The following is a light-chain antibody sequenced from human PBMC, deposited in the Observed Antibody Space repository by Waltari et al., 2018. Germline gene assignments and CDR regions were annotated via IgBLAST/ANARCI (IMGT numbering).Light chain of an antibody. V-gene: IGKV1-27*01. J-gene: IGKJ1*01. CDR3: QKYNDAPWT. CDR2: ATS. CDR1: QDIRNS. Sequence: DIQMTQFPSSLSASVGDRVTITCRASQDIRNSLAWYQLKPGKAPKVLIYATSTLYSGVASRFRVSGSGTEFTLTISSLQPEDVATYYCQKYNDAPWTFGRGTRVEIK.